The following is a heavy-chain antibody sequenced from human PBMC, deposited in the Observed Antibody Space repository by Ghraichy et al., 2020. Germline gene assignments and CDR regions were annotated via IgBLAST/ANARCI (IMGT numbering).Heavy chain of an antibody. V-gene: IGHV3-30*03. CDR2: VSYDGSNE. D-gene: IGHD6-19*01. CDR1: GFTFSMYG. Sequence: GESLRLSCAASGFTFSMYGMHWVRQAPGKGLEWVADVSYDGSNEYYADSVKGRFTISRDNSKNTLYLQMNSLKAEDTAVYFCARDLAAFSSGWSFSDAFDVWGQGTMVTVSS. CDR3: ARDLAAFSSGWSFSDAFDV. J-gene: IGHJ3*01.